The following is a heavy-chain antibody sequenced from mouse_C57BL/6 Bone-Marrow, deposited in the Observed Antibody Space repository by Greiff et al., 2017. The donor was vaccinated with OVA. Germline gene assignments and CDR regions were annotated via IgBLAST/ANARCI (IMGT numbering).Heavy chain of an antibody. CDR1: GYTFTSYW. Sequence: VKLQQPGAELVRPGSSVKLSCKASGYTFTSYWMHWVKQRPIQGLEWIGNIDPSDSETHYNQKFKDKATLTVDKSSSTAYMQLSSLTSEDSAVYYCARGDSNYVSFAYWGQGTLVTVSA. D-gene: IGHD2-5*01. J-gene: IGHJ3*01. CDR2: IDPSDSET. CDR3: ARGDSNYVSFAY. V-gene: IGHV1-52*01.